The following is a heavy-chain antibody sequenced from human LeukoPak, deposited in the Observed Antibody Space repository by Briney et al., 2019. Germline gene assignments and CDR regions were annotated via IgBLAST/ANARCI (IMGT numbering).Heavy chain of an antibody. V-gene: IGHV4-39*07. CDR1: GGSISTNTYY. D-gene: IGHD3-10*01. CDR2: IHHRGTT. J-gene: IGHJ4*02. Sequence: PSETLSLTCIVSGGSISTNTYYWGWIRLPPGKGLEWIGEIHHRGTTYYNPSLRSRVTITVDTSKNQFSLRLTSVTAADTAVYYCARVTYNGYQHFDYWGQGNLVTVS. CDR3: ARVTYNGYQHFDY.